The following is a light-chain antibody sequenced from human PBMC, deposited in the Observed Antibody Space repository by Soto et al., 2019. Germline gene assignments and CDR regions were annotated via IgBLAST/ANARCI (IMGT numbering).Light chain of an antibody. CDR1: SGNIGSNY. CDR3: QSYDSSTPAV. Sequence: NFMLTQPHSVSESPGKTVTISCTRSSGNIGSNYVQWYQQRPGSAPTTLIYEDDQRPSGVPDRFSGSIDRSSNSASLTISGLKTEEEADYYCQSYDSSTPAVFGGGTKVTVL. CDR2: EDD. J-gene: IGLJ2*01. V-gene: IGLV6-57*04.